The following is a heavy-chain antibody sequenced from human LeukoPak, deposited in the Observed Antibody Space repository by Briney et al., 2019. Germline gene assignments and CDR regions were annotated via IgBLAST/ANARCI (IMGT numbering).Heavy chain of an antibody. V-gene: IGHV4-38-2*02. CDR3: ARDGASGPTLNWFDP. J-gene: IGHJ5*02. CDR2: IYHSGYT. Sequence: PSETLSLTCSVSRYSIRSDYYWGWIRQPPGKGLEWIASIYHSGYTYYNASLKSRVTISVDTSKNQFSLKLSSVTAADTAVYYCARDGASGPTLNWFDPWGQGTLVTVSS. CDR1: RYSIRSDYY. D-gene: IGHD5-12*01.